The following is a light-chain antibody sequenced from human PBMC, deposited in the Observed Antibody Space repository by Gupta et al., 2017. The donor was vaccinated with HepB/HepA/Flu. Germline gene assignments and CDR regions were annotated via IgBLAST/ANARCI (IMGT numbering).Light chain of an antibody. Sequence: QALLTQPPSASGTPGQRVTISCSGSSSNIGSYTVNWYQQLPGTAPKLLIYGNNERPSGVPVRFSGSKSGTSASLAISGLQSADEADYYCAAWDDSLNSYIFGAGTKVTVL. CDR3: AAWDDSLNSYI. CDR1: SSNIGSYT. CDR2: GNN. J-gene: IGLJ1*01. V-gene: IGLV1-44*01.